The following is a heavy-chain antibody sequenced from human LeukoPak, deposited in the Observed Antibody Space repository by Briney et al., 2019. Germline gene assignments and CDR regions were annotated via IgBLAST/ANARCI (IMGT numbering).Heavy chain of an antibody. CDR2: IRYDGSNK. J-gene: IGHJ5*02. V-gene: IGHV3-30*02. CDR3: AKDPEVHGSGVSWFDP. CDR1: GFTFSSYG. Sequence: GGSLRLSCAASGFTFSSYGMHWVRQAPGKGLEWVAFIRYDGSNKYYADSVKGRFTISRDNSKNTLYLQMNSLRAEDTAVYYCAKDPEVHGSGVSWFDPWGQGTLVTVSS. D-gene: IGHD3-10*01.